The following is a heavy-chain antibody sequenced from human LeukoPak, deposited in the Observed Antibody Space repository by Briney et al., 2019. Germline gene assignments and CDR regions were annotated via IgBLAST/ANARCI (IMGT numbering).Heavy chain of an antibody. V-gene: IGHV4-34*01. CDR2: INHSGST. CDR1: GGSFSGYY. D-gene: IGHD3-16*02. CDR3: ARGLSDYVWGSYRYTSGALKYFQH. J-gene: IGHJ1*01. Sequence: SETLSLTCAVYGGSFSGYYWSWIRQPPGKGLEWIGEINHSGSTNYNPSLKSRVTISVDTSKNQFSLKLSSVTAADTAVYYCARGLSDYVWGSYRYTSGALKYFQHWGQGTLVTVSS.